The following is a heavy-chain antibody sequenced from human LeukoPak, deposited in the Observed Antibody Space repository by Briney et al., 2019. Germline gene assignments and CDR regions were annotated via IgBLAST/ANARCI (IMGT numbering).Heavy chain of an antibody. CDR1: GGTFSSCA. CDR2: IIPIFGTA. V-gene: IGHV1-69*05. CDR3: ARDGGYCSGGSCSAEKHYYYYMDV. D-gene: IGHD2-15*01. J-gene: IGHJ6*03. Sequence: ASVKVSCKASGGTFSSCAISWVRQAPGQGLEWMGGIIPIFGTANYAQKFQGRVTITTDESTSTAYMELSSLRSEDTAVYYCARDGGYCSGGSCSAEKHYYYYMDVWGKGTTVTVSS.